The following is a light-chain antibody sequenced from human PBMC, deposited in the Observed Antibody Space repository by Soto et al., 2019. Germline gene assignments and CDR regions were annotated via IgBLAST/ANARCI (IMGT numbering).Light chain of an antibody. CDR3: AAWDDSLNGDVV. J-gene: IGLJ2*01. CDR2: SNN. V-gene: IGLV1-44*01. Sequence: QSVLTQPPSASGTPGQRVTISCSGSSSNIGSNTVHWYHQLPGTAPKLLIYSNNQRPSGVPDRFSGSKSGTSASLAISGLQSEDEADYYCAAWDDSLNGDVVFGGGTKLTVL. CDR1: SSNIGSNT.